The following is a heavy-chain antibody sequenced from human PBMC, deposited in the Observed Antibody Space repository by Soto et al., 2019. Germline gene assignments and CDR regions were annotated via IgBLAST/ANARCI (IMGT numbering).Heavy chain of an antibody. Sequence: SETLSLTCTVSGGSITRSSHYWGWIRQPPGKGLECIGNIYYDGNTYYNPSLKSRVTISLDTSKNQFSLRLNSVTAADTAVYYCARSSITPRLFMYPYDDWGQGTLVTVSS. CDR2: IYYDGNT. D-gene: IGHD6-6*01. V-gene: IGHV4-39*01. J-gene: IGHJ4*02. CDR3: ARSSITPRLFMYPYDD. CDR1: GGSITRSSHY.